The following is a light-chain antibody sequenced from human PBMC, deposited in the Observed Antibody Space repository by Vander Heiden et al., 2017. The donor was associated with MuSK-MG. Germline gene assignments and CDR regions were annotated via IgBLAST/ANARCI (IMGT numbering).Light chain of an antibody. J-gene: IGKJ1*01. CDR3: QQDDSTPQT. CDR2: WAS. CDR1: QSVLYSSNNKKY. V-gene: IGKV4-1*01. Sequence: DIVMTQSPDSLAVSLGERATINCKSSQSVLYSSNNKKYLAWYQQKPGQPPKLLIYWASTRESGVPDRFSGSGSGTDFTLTISSLQAEDVAVYYCQQDDSTPQTFGQGTKVEIK.